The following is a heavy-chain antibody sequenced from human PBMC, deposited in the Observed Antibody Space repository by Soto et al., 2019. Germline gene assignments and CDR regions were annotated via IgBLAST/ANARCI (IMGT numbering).Heavy chain of an antibody. D-gene: IGHD2-2*01. CDR3: AKHAEYQLVSWFDP. J-gene: IGHJ5*02. V-gene: IGHV3-23*01. CDR2: ISAGGGNT. Sequence: EVQLLESGVGLVQPGGSLRLSCAVSGFSFSTYAMSWVRQAPGKGLEWVSGISAGGGNTYYADSVRGRFTISRDNSKETLYLQITSLRAEDTAFYYCAKHAEYQLVSWFDPWGQGTLVTVSS. CDR1: GFSFSTYA.